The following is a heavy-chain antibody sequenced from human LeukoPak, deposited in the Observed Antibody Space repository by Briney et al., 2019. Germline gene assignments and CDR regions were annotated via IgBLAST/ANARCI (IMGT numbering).Heavy chain of an antibody. CDR1: GLTFSSYA. CDR3: AKDSTASCYSPLDH. V-gene: IGHV3-23*01. D-gene: IGHD2-21*02. J-gene: IGHJ4*02. CDR2: ISGSGDNT. Sequence: GGSLRLSCAASGLTFSSYAMTWVRQAPGKGLEWVSVISGSGDNTYYADSVKGRFTISRDNSKNTLYLQMNSLRVEDTAVYYCAKDSTASCYSPLDHWGQGTLVTVSS.